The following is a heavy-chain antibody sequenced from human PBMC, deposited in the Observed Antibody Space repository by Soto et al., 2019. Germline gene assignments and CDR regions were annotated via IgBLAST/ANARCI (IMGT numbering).Heavy chain of an antibody. Sequence: QVQLHQWGAGLLKPSETLSLTCGVYNGSFMGYYWTWVRQPPGKGLEWIGEINHFGSPNYDPSLKSRVAISIDTSKHQFSLSLRSLTAADTAVYYCASLNGGRFLDKGDYWGQGILVTVSS. J-gene: IGHJ4*02. V-gene: IGHV4-34*01. CDR3: ASLNGGRFLDKGDY. CDR2: INHFGSP. CDR1: NGSFMGYY. D-gene: IGHD3-3*01.